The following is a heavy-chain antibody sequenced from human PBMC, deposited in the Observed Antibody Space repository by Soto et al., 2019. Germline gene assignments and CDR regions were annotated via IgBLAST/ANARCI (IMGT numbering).Heavy chain of an antibody. CDR2: IIPLFGTT. V-gene: IGHV1-69*06. CDR1: GGTFSKCV. D-gene: IGHD2-15*01. J-gene: IGHJ4*02. CDR3: ASREGVAGPATYNYPGYYFDC. Sequence: QVQLVQSGSEVKKPGSSVKVSCRASGGTFSKCVVSWVRQAPGQGLEWMGGIIPLFGTTNYAQKLQGRVTITADKNKTTAYMELSSERSDDTAVYYCASREGVAGPATYNYPGYYFDCCCQCTLVTVSS.